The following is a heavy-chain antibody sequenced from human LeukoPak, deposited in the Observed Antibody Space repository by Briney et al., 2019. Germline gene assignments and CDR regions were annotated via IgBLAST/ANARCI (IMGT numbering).Heavy chain of an antibody. J-gene: IGHJ4*02. CDR3: ARVLRDYYFDF. Sequence: GGSLRLSCAASGFSFSGYNMNWVRQAPGKGLEWVSSITGSSAYIYHADSVKGRFTISRDNAKNSLYLQMNSLRAEDTAVYYCARVLRDYYFDFWGQGTLVTVSS. D-gene: IGHD3-9*01. V-gene: IGHV3-21*01. CDR1: GFSFSGYN. CDR2: ITGSSAYI.